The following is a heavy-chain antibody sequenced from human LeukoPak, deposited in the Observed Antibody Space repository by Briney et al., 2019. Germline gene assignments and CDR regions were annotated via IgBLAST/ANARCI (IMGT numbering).Heavy chain of an antibody. CDR1: GGTFSSYA. Sequence: AAVKVSCKASGGTFSSYAISWVRQAPGQGVEGMGGIIPIFGTANYAQKFQGRVTITADESTSTAYMELSSLRSEDTAAYYCARGGVPAAMSYYYYYMDVWGKGTTVTISS. CDR2: IIPIFGTA. D-gene: IGHD2-2*01. J-gene: IGHJ6*03. CDR3: ARGGVPAAMSYYYYYMDV. V-gene: IGHV1-69*13.